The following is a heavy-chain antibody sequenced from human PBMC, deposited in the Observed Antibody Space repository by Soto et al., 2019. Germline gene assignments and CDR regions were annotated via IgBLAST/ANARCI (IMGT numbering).Heavy chain of an antibody. D-gene: IGHD3-22*01. CDR3: AKERDDYYDSSGSFDY. Sequence: GGSLRLSCAASGFTFDDYAMHWVRQAPGKGLEWVSGISWNSGSIGYADSVKGRFTISRDNAKNSLYLQMNSLRAEDTALYYCAKERDDYYDSSGSFDYWGQGTLVTVSS. CDR2: ISWNSGSI. J-gene: IGHJ4*02. CDR1: GFTFDDYA. V-gene: IGHV3-9*01.